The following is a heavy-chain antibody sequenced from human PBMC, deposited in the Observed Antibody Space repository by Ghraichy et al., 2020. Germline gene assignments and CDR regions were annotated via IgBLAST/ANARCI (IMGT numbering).Heavy chain of an antibody. V-gene: IGHV4-31*03. CDR1: GGSISSGGYY. Sequence: SETLSLTCTVSGGSISSGGYYWSWIRQHPGKGLEWIGYIDDSGSTNHNPSLKSRVTMSVDTSKNQFSLKLSSVTAADTAEYYCARAHGICSRTGCYLYYFDYWGQGTLVTVSS. D-gene: IGHD2-2*01. CDR2: IDDSGST. J-gene: IGHJ4*02. CDR3: ARAHGICSRTGCYLYYFDY.